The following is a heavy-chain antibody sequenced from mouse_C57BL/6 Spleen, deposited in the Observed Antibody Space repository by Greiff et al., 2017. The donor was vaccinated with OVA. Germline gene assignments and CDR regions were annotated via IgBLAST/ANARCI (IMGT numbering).Heavy chain of an antibody. CDR2: IDPEDGET. CDR1: GFNIKDYY. CDR3: ANVYYDGSGEYFDG. D-gene: IGHD1-1*01. J-gene: IGHJ1*03. V-gene: IGHV14-2*01. Sequence: EVQLVESGAELVKPGASVKLSCTASGFNIKDYYMHWVKQRPEQGLEWIGRIDPEDGETKYAPKFQGKATITADTSSNTTYLQLSSLTSADTAVYYWANVYYDGSGEYFDGWGTGTTVTVSS.